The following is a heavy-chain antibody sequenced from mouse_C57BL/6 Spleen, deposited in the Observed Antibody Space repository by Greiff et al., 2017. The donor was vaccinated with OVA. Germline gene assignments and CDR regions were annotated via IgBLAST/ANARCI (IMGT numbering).Heavy chain of an antibody. CDR1: GYTFTSYW. V-gene: IGHV1-55*01. J-gene: IGHJ1*03. CDR2: IYPGSGST. CDR3: AVITTVVATRYWYFDV. Sequence: QVQLKQPGAELVKPGASVKMSCKASGYTFTSYWITWVKQRPGQGLEWIGDIYPGSGSTNYNEKFKSKATLTVDTSSSTAYMQLSSLTSEDSAVYYCAVITTVVATRYWYFDVWGTGTTVTVSS. D-gene: IGHD1-1*01.